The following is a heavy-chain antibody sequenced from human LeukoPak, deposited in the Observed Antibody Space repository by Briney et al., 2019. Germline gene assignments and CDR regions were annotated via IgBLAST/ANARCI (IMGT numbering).Heavy chain of an antibody. D-gene: IGHD1-26*01. J-gene: IGHJ4*02. CDR1: GFTFSSYS. CDR2: ISYVGSIE. CDR3: ARQDGSLDC. V-gene: IGHV3-30-3*01. Sequence: GGSLRLSCAASGFTFSSYSMHWVRQAPDKGLAWVAVISYVGSIEYYADSVKGRFSISRDTPKSTLFLQMNSLRDEDTAVYYCARQDGSLDCWGQGTLVTVSS.